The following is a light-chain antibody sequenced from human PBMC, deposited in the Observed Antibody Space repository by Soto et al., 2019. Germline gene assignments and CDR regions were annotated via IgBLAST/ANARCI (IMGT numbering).Light chain of an antibody. CDR1: QSVNYW. CDR2: KAS. J-gene: IGKJ1*01. CDR3: QQYESYWT. V-gene: IGKV1-5*03. Sequence: DIQMTQSPSTLSASVGDRVTITCRASQSVNYWLAWYQQKPGKAPKLLIYKASSLDSGVPSRFSSSGSGTDFTLTISSLQHDDFATYYCQQYESYWTFGQGTTVEIK.